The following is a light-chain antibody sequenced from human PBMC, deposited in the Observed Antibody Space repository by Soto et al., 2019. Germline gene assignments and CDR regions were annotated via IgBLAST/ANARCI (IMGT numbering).Light chain of an antibody. J-gene: IGKJ4*01. Sequence: DIQMTQSPSTLSGSVGDRFTITCRASQTISSWLAWYQQKPGKAPKLLIYAASTLYGGVPSRFSGSGSGTDFALTITSLQAEDFATYYCQQLRMYPSTLGGGTKVDIK. CDR3: QQLRMYPST. V-gene: IGKV1-5*01. CDR2: AAS. CDR1: QTISSW.